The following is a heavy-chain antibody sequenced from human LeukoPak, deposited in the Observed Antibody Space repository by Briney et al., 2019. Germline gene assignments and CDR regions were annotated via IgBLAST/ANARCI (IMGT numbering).Heavy chain of an antibody. CDR3: AKGYCSSTSCLVDY. D-gene: IGHD2-2*01. Sequence: PGGSLRLSCAASGFTFDDYAMHWVRQAPGKGLEWVSGISWNSGSIGYADSVKGRFTISRDNAKNSLYLQMNSLRAEDTALYYCAKGYCSSTSCLVDYWGQGTPVTVSS. CDR1: GFTFDDYA. CDR2: ISWNSGSI. J-gene: IGHJ4*02. V-gene: IGHV3-9*01.